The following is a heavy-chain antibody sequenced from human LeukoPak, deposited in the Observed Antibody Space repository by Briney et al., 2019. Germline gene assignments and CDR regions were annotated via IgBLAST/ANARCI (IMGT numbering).Heavy chain of an antibody. J-gene: IGHJ4*02. CDR1: GFTVSSNY. V-gene: IGHV3-66*04. CDR3: ARRYSGYDWYDY. CDR2: IYSGGST. Sequence: GGSLRLSCAASGFTVSSNYMSWVRQAPGKGLERVSVIYSGGSTYYADSVKGRFTISRDNSKNTLYLQMNSLRAEDTAVYYCARRYSGYDWYDYWGQGTLVTVSS. D-gene: IGHD5-12*01.